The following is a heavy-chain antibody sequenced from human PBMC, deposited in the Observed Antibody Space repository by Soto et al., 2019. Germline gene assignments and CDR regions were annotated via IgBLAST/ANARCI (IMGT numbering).Heavy chain of an antibody. CDR2: IIPIFGTA. CDR1: GGTFSSYA. J-gene: IGHJ6*02. V-gene: IGHV1-69*06. CDR3: ARPGADIVVVPAAKGYYYYGMDV. Sequence: SVKVSCKASGGTFSSYAISWVRQAPGQGLEWMGGIIPIFGTANYAQKFRGRVTITADKSTSTAYMELSSLRSEDTAVYYCARPGADIVVVPAAKGYYYYGMDVWGQGTTVTVSS. D-gene: IGHD2-2*01.